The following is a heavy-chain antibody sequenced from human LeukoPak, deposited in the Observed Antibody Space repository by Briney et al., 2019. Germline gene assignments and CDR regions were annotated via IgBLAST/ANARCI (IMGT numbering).Heavy chain of an antibody. D-gene: IGHD1-26*01. CDR2: ISSSGGST. CDR1: GFTFSRHA. Sequence: GGSLRLSCAASGFTFSRHAMHWVRQAPGKGLEYVSAISSSGGSTYYGNSVKGRFTISRDNSKNTLCLQIGSLRTDDMAVYYCAREAVGAAIDYWGQGTLVTVSS. V-gene: IGHV3-64*01. J-gene: IGHJ4*02. CDR3: AREAVGAAIDY.